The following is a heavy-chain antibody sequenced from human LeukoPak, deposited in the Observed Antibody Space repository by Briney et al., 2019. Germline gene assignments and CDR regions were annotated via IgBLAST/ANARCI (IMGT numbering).Heavy chain of an antibody. CDR3: AASRTNYYYMDV. V-gene: IGHV3-9*01. D-gene: IGHD2-2*01. CDR2: ISWNSGSI. J-gene: IGHJ6*03. Sequence: GGSLRLSCAASGFTFSSYRMNWVRQAPGNGLEWVSGISWNSGSIGYADSVKGRFTISRDNAKNSLYLQMNSLRAEDTALYYCAASRTNYYYMDVWGKGATVTISS. CDR1: GFTFSSYR.